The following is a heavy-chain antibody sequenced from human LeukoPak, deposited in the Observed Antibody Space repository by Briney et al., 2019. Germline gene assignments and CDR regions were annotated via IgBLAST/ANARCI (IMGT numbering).Heavy chain of an antibody. D-gene: IGHD2-2*01. Sequence: GGSLRLSCAASGFTFSSYEMNWVRQAPGKGLEWVSYISSSGSTIYYADSVKGRFTISRDNAKNSLYLQMNSLRAEETAVYYCARKYCSSTSCLFDYWGQGTLVTVSS. CDR1: GFTFSSYE. J-gene: IGHJ4*02. CDR2: ISSSGSTI. V-gene: IGHV3-48*03. CDR3: ARKYCSSTSCLFDY.